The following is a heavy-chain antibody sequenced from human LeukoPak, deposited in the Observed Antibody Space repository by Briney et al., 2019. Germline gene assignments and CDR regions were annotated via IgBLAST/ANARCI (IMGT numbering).Heavy chain of an antibody. V-gene: IGHV3-33*01. CDR3: ARQEDYYDSSGYPIPLDY. J-gene: IGHJ4*02. D-gene: IGHD3-22*01. CDR2: IWYDGSNK. CDR1: GFTFSSYG. Sequence: GGSLRLSCAASGFTFSSYGMHWVRQAPGKGLEWVAVIWYDGSNKYYADSVKGRFTISRDNSKNTLYLQMNSLGAEDTAVYYCARQEDYYDSSGYPIPLDYWGQGTLVTVSS.